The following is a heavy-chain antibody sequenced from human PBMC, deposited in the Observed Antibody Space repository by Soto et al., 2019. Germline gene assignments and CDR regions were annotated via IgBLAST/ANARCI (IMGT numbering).Heavy chain of an antibody. CDR3: ARSPITMVRGVPYYYYGMDV. CDR1: GGSFSGYY. J-gene: IGHJ6*02. V-gene: IGHV4-34*01. CDR2: INHRGST. Sequence: SETLSLTCVVYGGSFSGYYWSWIRQSPGKGLEWIGGINHRGSTNYNPSLESRVTISVDTSKNQFSLKLPSVTAADTAVYYCARSPITMVRGVPYYYYGMDVWGQGTTVTVSS. D-gene: IGHD3-10*01.